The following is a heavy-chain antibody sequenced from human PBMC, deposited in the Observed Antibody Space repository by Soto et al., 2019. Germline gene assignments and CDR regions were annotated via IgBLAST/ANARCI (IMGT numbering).Heavy chain of an antibody. J-gene: IGHJ5*02. V-gene: IGHV3-30-3*01. CDR3: ARVSALRAFDP. Sequence: GGSLRLSCAASGYTFSSYAMHWVRQAPGKGLEWVALISYDGSNKYYGDSVKGRFTISRDNSKNTLYLQMNSLRAEDTAVYYCARVSALRAFDPWGQGTLVTVSS. CDR2: ISYDGSNK. D-gene: IGHD2-15*01. CDR1: GYTFSSYA.